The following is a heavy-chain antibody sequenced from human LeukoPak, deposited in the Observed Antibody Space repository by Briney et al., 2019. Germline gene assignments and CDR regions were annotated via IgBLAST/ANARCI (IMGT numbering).Heavy chain of an antibody. CDR3: ARNHDYGDPLFDY. V-gene: IGHV1-8*01. CDR2: MNPNSGNT. J-gene: IGHJ4*02. Sequence: ASVKVSCKASGYTFTSYDINWVRQAAGQGLEWMGWMNPNSGNTGYAQKFQGRVTMTRNTSISTAYMELSSLRSEDTAVYYCARNHDYGDPLFDYWGQGTLVTVSS. D-gene: IGHD4-17*01. CDR1: GYTFTSYD.